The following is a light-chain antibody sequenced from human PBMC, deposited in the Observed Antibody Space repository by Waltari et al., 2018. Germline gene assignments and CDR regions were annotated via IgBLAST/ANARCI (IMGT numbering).Light chain of an antibody. CDR3: QQYGDYTYT. V-gene: IGKV1-16*01. CDR1: QGIGKS. J-gene: IGKJ2*01. Sequence: DIQMTQSPSSLSASVGDRVTITCRASQGIGKSLTWFQPKPGKAPKSLIYYASSLQTGVPSRFSGRGSGTDFTLTITSLQPEDFATYYCQQYGDYTYTFGQGTKVEL. CDR2: YAS.